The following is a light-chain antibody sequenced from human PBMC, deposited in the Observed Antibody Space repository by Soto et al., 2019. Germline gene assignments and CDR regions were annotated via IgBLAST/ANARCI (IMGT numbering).Light chain of an antibody. CDR1: SSNIGSNT. V-gene: IGLV1-44*01. CDR3: AAWDDSLNGVV. CDR2: SNN. J-gene: IGLJ2*01. Sequence: QSVLTQPPSASVTPGQRVTISCSGSSSNIGSNTVNWYQQLPGTAPKLLIYSNNQRPSGVPDRFSGSKSGTSASLAISGLQSEDEADYYCAAWDDSLNGVVFGGGTKVTVL.